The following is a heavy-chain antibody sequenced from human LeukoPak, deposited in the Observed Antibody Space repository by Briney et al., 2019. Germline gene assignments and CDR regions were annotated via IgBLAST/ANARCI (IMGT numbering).Heavy chain of an antibody. CDR3: VRGRNNNYYDDSGYYPY. V-gene: IGHV3-13*01. J-gene: IGHJ4*02. CDR1: GFTFSSFD. D-gene: IGHD3-22*01. CDR2: IGTLLDT. Sequence: GGSLRLSCAASGFTFSSFDMHWVRQDPGKGLEWVSGIGTLLDTDYPDSLKGRFTISRENAKNSLFLQMNNVRAGDTAVYYCVRGRNNNYYDDSGYYPYWGQGTLVTVSS.